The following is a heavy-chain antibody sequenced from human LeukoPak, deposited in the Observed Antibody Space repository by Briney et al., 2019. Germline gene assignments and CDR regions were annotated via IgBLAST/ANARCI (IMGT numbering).Heavy chain of an antibody. D-gene: IGHD2-21*02. J-gene: IGHJ4*02. CDR3: AKDSPSVVTGINDF. Sequence: PGGSLRLSCAASGFTFNNYAMTWVRQAPGRGLEWVSGISGSGRSTYYAYSVKGRFTISRDNSQNTLYLQMYSLRVEDTAVYYCAKDSPSVVTGINDFWGQGTLVTVSS. CDR2: ISGSGRST. V-gene: IGHV3-23*01. CDR1: GFTFNNYA.